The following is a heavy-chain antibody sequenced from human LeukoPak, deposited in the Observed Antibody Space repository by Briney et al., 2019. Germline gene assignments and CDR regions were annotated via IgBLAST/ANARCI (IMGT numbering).Heavy chain of an antibody. CDR1: GGSISISNYY. D-gene: IGHD4-17*01. Sequence: SETLSLTCTVSGGSISISNYYWGWIRQPPGKGLEWIGSMSYSGRTYYNPSLKTRVTVSLDTSKNQFSLNLISVTAADTAVYYCARSPQGTATTANWLDPWGQGTLVTVFS. CDR2: MSYSGRT. CDR3: ARSPQGTATTANWLDP. V-gene: IGHV4-39*07. J-gene: IGHJ5*02.